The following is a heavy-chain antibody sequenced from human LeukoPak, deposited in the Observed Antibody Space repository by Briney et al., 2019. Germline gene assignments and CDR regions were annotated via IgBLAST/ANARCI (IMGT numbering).Heavy chain of an antibody. V-gene: IGHV3-21*01. CDR2: ISSSSSYI. CDR1: GFTFSSYS. D-gene: IGHD6-19*01. Sequence: GGSLRLSCAASGFTFSSYSMNWVRQAPGKGLEWVSSISSSSSYIYYADSVKGRFTISRDNAKNSLYLQMNSLRAEDTAVYYCAAGYSSGENYYYYYMDVWGKGTTVTVSS. J-gene: IGHJ6*03. CDR3: AAGYSSGENYYYYYMDV.